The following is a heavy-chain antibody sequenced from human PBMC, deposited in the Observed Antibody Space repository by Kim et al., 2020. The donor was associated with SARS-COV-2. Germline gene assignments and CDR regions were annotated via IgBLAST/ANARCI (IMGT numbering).Heavy chain of an antibody. CDR3: AGSIAARPNWKNYYYYYMDV. Sequence: RFTISRDNAKNSLYLQMNSLRAEDTAVYYCAGSIAARPNWKNYYYYYMDVWGKGTTVTVSS. V-gene: IGHV3-11*01. J-gene: IGHJ6*03. D-gene: IGHD6-6*01.